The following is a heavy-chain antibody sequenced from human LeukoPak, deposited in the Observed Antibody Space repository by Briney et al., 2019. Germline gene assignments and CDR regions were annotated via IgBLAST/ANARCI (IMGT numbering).Heavy chain of an antibody. D-gene: IGHD3-10*01. CDR2: INTGNGNT. CDR3: ARGDYYGSGTYYKKTVDY. Sequence: ASVKVSCKASGYTFTTHAMHWVRQASGQRLEWMGWINTGNGNTKYSQKFQGRVIITRDTSASTAYMELRSLRSDDTAVYYCARGDYYGSGTYYKKTVDYWGQGTLVTVSS. V-gene: IGHV1-3*04. CDR1: GYTFTTHA. J-gene: IGHJ4*02.